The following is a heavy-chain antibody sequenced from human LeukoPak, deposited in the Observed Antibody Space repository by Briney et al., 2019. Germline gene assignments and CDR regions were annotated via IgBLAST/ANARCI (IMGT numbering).Heavy chain of an antibody. J-gene: IGHJ6*02. CDR1: GFSLGTYE. V-gene: IGHV3-48*03. CDR2: INRGASTI. Sequence: GGSLRLSCAASGFSLGTYEMNWVRQAPGKGLEWVSYINRGASTIFYADSVKGRFTISRDNAKNSLYLQVSSLRAEDTAVYYCARVEGYCSSKSCPYYYYGMDVWGQGTTVIVSS. CDR3: ARVEGYCSSKSCPYYYYGMDV. D-gene: IGHD2-2*01.